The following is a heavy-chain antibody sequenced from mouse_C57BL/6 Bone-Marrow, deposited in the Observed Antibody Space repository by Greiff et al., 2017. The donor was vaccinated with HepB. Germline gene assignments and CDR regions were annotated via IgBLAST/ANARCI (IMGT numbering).Heavy chain of an antibody. Sequence: VQLQQSGPELVKPGASVKISCKASGYAFSSSWMNWVKQRPGKGLEGIGRIYPGDGDTNYNGKFKGKATLTADKSSSTAYMQLSSLTSEDSAVYFCARWGSPMDYWGQGTSVTVSS. CDR3: ARWGSPMDY. CDR1: GYAFSSSW. J-gene: IGHJ4*01. CDR2: IYPGDGDT. V-gene: IGHV1-82*01.